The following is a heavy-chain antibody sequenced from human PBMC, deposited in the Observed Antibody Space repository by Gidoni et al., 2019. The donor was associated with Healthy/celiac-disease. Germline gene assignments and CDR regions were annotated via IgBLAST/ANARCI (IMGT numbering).Heavy chain of an antibody. Sequence: VHLVQSGAAVTKPGESLNISCKGSGYSFTSYWIGWVRQMPGKGLEWMGIIYPGDSDTRYSPSCQGQVTISADKSISTAYLQWSSLKASDTAMYYCARREGDYYDSSVNWFDPWGQGTLVTVSS. D-gene: IGHD3-22*01. V-gene: IGHV5-51*01. J-gene: IGHJ5*02. CDR3: ARREGDYYDSSVNWFDP. CDR2: IYPGDSDT. CDR1: GYSFTSYW.